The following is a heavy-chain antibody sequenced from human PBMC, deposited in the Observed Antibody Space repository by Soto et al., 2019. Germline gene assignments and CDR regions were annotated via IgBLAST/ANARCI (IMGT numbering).Heavy chain of an antibody. Sequence: EVQLLESGGALVQPGVSLSLSCAASGFTYNNYAMGWVRQAPGKGLEWGSAISSSGYSAYYADSVQGRFTISRDNSRNTMFLQMNKLSAEDTAVYYCAKGSVVVAAKFDSWGQGTQVTVSS. D-gene: IGHD2-21*02. CDR1: GFTYNNYA. CDR3: AKGSVVVAAKFDS. J-gene: IGHJ4*02. V-gene: IGHV3-23*01. CDR2: ISSSGYSA.